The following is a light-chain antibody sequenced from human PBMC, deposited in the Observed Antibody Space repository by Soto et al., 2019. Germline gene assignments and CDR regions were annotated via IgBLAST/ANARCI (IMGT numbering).Light chain of an antibody. J-gene: IGKJ5*01. Sequence: EIVLTQSPATLSLSPGGRAALSCRASQSVSRFLGWYQQKPGQAPRLLIYDASNRATGIPARFSGSGSGTEFTLTISSLQSEDFAVYYCQQYNNWPPTFGQGTRLEIK. V-gene: IGKV3-11*01. CDR1: QSVSRF. CDR2: DAS. CDR3: QQYNNWPPT.